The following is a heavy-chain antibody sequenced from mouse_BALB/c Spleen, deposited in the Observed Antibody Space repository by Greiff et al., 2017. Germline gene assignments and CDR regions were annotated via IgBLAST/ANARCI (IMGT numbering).Heavy chain of an antibody. CDR2: ISSGSSTI. CDR1: GFTFSSLG. CDR3: ASVYFDY. J-gene: IGHJ2*01. Sequence: EVKLVESGGGLVQPGGSRKLSCAASGFTFSSLGMHWVRQAPEKGLEWVAYISSGSSTIYYADTVKGRFTISRDTPKNTLFLQMTSLRSEDTAVYYCASVYFDYWGQGTTLTVSS. V-gene: IGHV5-17*02.